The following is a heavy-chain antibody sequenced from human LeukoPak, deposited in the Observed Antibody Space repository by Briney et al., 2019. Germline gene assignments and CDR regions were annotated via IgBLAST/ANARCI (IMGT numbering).Heavy chain of an antibody. CDR3: ARASSQYQLLPGGWFDP. D-gene: IGHD2-2*01. Sequence: SETLALPCAVYDGSCSGYYWSWIRQPPGKGLERIGVINHSGSTNYNPSLKSRVTISVDTSKNQFSLKLSSVTAADTAVYYCARASSQYQLLPGGWFDPWGQGTLVTVSS. V-gene: IGHV4-34*01. J-gene: IGHJ5*02. CDR2: INHSGST. CDR1: DGSCSGYY.